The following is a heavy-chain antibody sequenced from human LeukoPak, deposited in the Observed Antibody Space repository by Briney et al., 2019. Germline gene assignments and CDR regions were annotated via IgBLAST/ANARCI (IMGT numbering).Heavy chain of an antibody. D-gene: IGHD6-19*01. CDR1: GFTVSSNY. J-gene: IGHJ3*02. V-gene: IGHV3-53*05. CDR3: ARDSEVAVAFYAFDI. CDR2: IYSGGST. Sequence: PGGSLRLSCAASGFTVSSNYMSWVRQAPGKGLEWVSVIYSGGSTYYADSVKGRFTISRDNSKNTLYLQMNSLRAEDTAVYYCARDSEVAVAFYAFDIWGQGTMVTVSS.